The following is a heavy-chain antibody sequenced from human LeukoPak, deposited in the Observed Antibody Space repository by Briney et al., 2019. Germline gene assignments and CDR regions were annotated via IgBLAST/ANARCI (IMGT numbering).Heavy chain of an antibody. Sequence: GGSLRLSCAVSGFTLSNYWMSWVRQAPGKGLEWVANINQDGSEKYYADSVKGRFTISRDNSKNTLYLQMNSLRAEDTAVYYCARTGGLGYCSGGSCYPMGYYYGMDVWGQGTTVTVSS. CDR3: ARTGGLGYCSGGSCYPMGYYYGMDV. CDR1: GFTLSNYW. D-gene: IGHD2-15*01. V-gene: IGHV3-7*01. J-gene: IGHJ6*02. CDR2: INQDGSEK.